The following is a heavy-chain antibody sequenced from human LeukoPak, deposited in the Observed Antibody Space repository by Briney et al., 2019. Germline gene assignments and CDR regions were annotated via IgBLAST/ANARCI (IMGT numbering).Heavy chain of an antibody. D-gene: IGHD1-14*01. CDR2: INPNGGST. CDR1: GYTFTGYY. Sequence: GASVKVSWKASGYTFTGYYMHWVRQAPGQGLEWMGIINPNGGSTNCAQKFQGRVTMTRDTSTSTVYMELRSLRSEDTAVYYCARLPWETSRPPEPDYWGQGTLVTVSS. V-gene: IGHV1-46*01. CDR3: ARLPWETSRPPEPDY. J-gene: IGHJ4*02.